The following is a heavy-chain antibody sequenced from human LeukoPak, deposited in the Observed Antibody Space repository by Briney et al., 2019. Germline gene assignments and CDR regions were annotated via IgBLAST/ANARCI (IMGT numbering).Heavy chain of an antibody. CDR2: ISGSGVST. CDR1: GFTFSSYA. Sequence: GGSLRLSCAASGFTFSSYAMSWVRQAPGKGLEWVSAISGSGVSTYSADSVKGRFTISRDNSKNTLYLQMNSLRAEDTAVYYCAKTEWELLLLTDWGQGTLVTVSS. J-gene: IGHJ4*02. V-gene: IGHV3-23*01. CDR3: AKTEWELLLLTD. D-gene: IGHD1-26*01.